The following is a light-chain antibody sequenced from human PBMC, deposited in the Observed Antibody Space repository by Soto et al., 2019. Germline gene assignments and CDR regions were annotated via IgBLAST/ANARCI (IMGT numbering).Light chain of an antibody. Sequence: AIQLTQSPSSLSASVGDRVTITCRASQGISSALAWYQQKPGQAPKLLIYDASSLDSGVPSRFSGSGSGTDFTLTITCLHPEDFATYYCQQFNSYPRTFGPGTKVDIK. J-gene: IGKJ3*01. V-gene: IGKV1-13*02. CDR1: QGISSA. CDR2: DAS. CDR3: QQFNSYPRT.